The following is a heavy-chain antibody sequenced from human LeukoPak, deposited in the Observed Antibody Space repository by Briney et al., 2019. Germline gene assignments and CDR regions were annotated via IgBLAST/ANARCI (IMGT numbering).Heavy chain of an antibody. CDR1: GISFWRHA. CDR3: AKSLHDSSTYWSEFRGFDI. CDR2: IYGAATAT. J-gene: IGHJ3*02. D-gene: IGHD4-11*01. Sequence: GGSLRLSCAASGISFWRHAMNWVRQAPGKGLEWVSCIYGAATATYYADSVKGRFTISRDNSKNTVWLQMNSLRAEDTAVYYCAKSLHDSSTYWSEFRGFDIWGQGTMVTVSS. V-gene: IGHV3-23*01.